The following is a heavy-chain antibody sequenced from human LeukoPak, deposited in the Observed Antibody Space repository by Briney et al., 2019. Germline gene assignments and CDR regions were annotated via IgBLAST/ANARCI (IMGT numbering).Heavy chain of an antibody. CDR3: AKGSGINHYHWIDP. CDR1: GFTFSGHW. D-gene: IGHD1-14*01. CDR2: ISGGGGST. V-gene: IGHV3-23*01. Sequence: PGGSLRLSCAASGFTFSGHWMTRVRQAPGKGLEWVSGISGGGGSTYYADSVKGRFTISRDNSKNTLYLQMDSLRAEDTALYYCAKGSGINHYHWIDPWGQGTLVTVSS. J-gene: IGHJ5*02.